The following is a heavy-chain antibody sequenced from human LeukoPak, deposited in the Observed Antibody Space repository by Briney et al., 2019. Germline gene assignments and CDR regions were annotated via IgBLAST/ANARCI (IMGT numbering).Heavy chain of an antibody. Sequence: SVKFSFKASGGTFSSYAISWVRQAPGQGLEWMGRIIPILGIANYAQKFQGRVTITADKSTSTAYMELSSLRSEDTAVYYCARVPLVVVTAMSSGDYGMDVWGQGTTVTVSS. D-gene: IGHD2-21*02. V-gene: IGHV1-69*04. CDR2: IIPILGIA. CDR3: ARVPLVVVTAMSSGDYGMDV. CDR1: GGTFSSYA. J-gene: IGHJ6*02.